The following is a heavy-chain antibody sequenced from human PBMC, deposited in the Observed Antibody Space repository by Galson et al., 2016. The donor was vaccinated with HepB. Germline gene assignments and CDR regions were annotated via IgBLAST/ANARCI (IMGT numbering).Heavy chain of an antibody. Sequence: SLRLSCAASGFTFSSYAMSWVRQAPGKGLEWVSVISASGRTTHYVDSVKGRFTISRDNSRNTLYLQMNSLRAEDTAVYYCAARSGSYDWFDPWGQGTLVTVSS. CDR2: ISASGRTT. D-gene: IGHD1-26*01. J-gene: IGHJ5*02. CDR1: GFTFSSYA. V-gene: IGHV3-23*01. CDR3: AARSGSYDWFDP.